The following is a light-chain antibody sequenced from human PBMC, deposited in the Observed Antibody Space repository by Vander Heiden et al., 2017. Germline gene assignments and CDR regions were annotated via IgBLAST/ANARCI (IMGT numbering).Light chain of an antibody. Sequence: QSVLTQPPSASGTPGQRVTISCSGSRSNIGSNTVNWYQQLPGTAPKLLIYSNKQRPSGVPDRFSGSKSGTSASLAISGLQAEEEADYYCAAWDDSLNGWVFGGGTKLTVL. CDR1: RSNIGSNT. J-gene: IGLJ3*02. V-gene: IGLV1-44*01. CDR3: AAWDDSLNGWV. CDR2: SNK.